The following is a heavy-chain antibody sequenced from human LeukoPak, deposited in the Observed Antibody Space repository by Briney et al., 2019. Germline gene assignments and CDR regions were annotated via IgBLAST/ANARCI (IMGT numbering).Heavy chain of an antibody. CDR1: GGSISSHY. CDR3: ARVWFGEPTNWFDP. Sequence: SETLSLTCIVSGGSISSHYWSWIRQPPGKGLAWIGYIYYSGSTNYNPSLKSRVTISVDTSKNEFSLILSSVTAADTAVYYCARVWFGEPTNWFDPWGQGTLVTVSS. CDR2: IYYSGST. V-gene: IGHV4-59*11. D-gene: IGHD3-10*01. J-gene: IGHJ5*02.